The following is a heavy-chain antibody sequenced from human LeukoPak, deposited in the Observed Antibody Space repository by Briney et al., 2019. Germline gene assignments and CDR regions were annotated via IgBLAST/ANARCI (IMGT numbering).Heavy chain of an antibody. CDR2: ISAYNGNT. Sequence: ASVKVSCKASGGTFSSYAISWLRQAPGQGLEWMGWISAYNGNTNYAQKLQGRVTMTTDTSTSTAYMELRSLRSDDTAVYYCARTEETAMVDYWGQGTLVTVSS. CDR3: ARTEETAMVDY. D-gene: IGHD5-18*01. V-gene: IGHV1-18*01. CDR1: GGTFSSYA. J-gene: IGHJ4*02.